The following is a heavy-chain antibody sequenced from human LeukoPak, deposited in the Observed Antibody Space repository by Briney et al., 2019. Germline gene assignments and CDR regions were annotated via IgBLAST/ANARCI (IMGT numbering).Heavy chain of an antibody. CDR2: VNPSSGGT. V-gene: IGHV1-2*02. D-gene: IGHD6-25*01. Sequence: ASVKVSCKASGYTFIVHYIHWVRQAPGQGLEWMGWVNPSSGGTNYAQKFQDRVTMTRDTSISTAYMELSSLRSDDTAVYYCARTRSGKPDFWGQGTLDTVSS. CDR3: ARTRSGKPDF. J-gene: IGHJ4*02. CDR1: GYTFIVHY.